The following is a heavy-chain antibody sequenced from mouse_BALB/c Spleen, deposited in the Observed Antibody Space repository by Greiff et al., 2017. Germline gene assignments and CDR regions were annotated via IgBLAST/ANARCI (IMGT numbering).Heavy chain of an antibody. CDR3: ARGIYYYGSGYFDV. Sequence: QVQLQQSGPGLVQPSQSLSITCTVSGFSLTSYGVHWVRQSPGKGLEWLGVIWSGGSTDYNAAFISRLSISKDNSKSQVFFKMNSLQANDTAIYYCARGIYYYGSGYFDVWGAGTTVTVSS. CDR2: IWSGGST. J-gene: IGHJ1*01. D-gene: IGHD1-1*01. CDR1: GFSLTSYG. V-gene: IGHV2-2*02.